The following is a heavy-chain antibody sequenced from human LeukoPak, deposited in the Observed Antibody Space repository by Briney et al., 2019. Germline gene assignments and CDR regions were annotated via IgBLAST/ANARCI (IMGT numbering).Heavy chain of an antibody. V-gene: IGHV3-23*01. J-gene: IGHJ6*02. Sequence: GGSLRLSCAASGFAFSTYAMTWVRQAPEKGLQWGSTISTSGRATYYADPVEGRFTISRDNSKNTLYLQMNSLRAEDTAVYYCAKDRRAVAEYYYYYYGMDVWGQGTTVTVSS. CDR2: ISTSGRAT. CDR3: AKDRRAVAEYYYYYYGMDV. CDR1: GFAFSTYA. D-gene: IGHD6-19*01.